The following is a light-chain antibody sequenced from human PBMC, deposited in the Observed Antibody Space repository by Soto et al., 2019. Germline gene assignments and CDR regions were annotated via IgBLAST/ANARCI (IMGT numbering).Light chain of an antibody. Sequence: EIVLTQSPATLSLSAGERSILSCMASQSVSTFLAWFQQKPGQPPRLLIYNASNRTTGIPARFSGSGSGTDFTLTISILEPEDFAVYYCQQRGDGPPITFGQGTRLEI. CDR3: QQRGDGPPIT. CDR2: NAS. V-gene: IGKV3-11*01. CDR1: QSVSTF. J-gene: IGKJ5*01.